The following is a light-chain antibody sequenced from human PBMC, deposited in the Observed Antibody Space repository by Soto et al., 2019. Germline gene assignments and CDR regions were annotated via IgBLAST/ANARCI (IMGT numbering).Light chain of an antibody. V-gene: IGKV3-15*01. CDR2: RAS. Sequence: EIVMTQSPATLSVSPGGSATLSCRASQHVSSNFAWYRQKPGQAPTLLIYRASTRAAGIPARFSGSGSGTEFTLTISSLQSEDFAVYYCQPYNNWPYTFGQGTKLEIK. CDR3: QPYNNWPYT. J-gene: IGKJ2*01. CDR1: QHVSSN.